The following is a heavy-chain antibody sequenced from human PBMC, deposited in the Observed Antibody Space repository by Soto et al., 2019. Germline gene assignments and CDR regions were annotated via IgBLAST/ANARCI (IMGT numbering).Heavy chain of an antibody. Sequence: GGSLRLSCAASGFTFSSYSMNWVRQAPGKGLEWVSYISSSSSTIYYADSVKGRFTISRDNAKNSLYLQMNSLRAEDTAVYYCARTIVVVPAARTYPRRAYYYYMDVWGKGTTVTVSS. J-gene: IGHJ6*03. D-gene: IGHD2-2*01. CDR1: GFTFSSYS. V-gene: IGHV3-48*01. CDR2: ISSSSSTI. CDR3: ARTIVVVPAARTYPRRAYYYYMDV.